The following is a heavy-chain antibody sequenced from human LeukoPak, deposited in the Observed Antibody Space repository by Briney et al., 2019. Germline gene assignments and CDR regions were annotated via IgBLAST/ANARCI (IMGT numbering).Heavy chain of an antibody. CDR2: INHSGST. Sequence: PSETLSLTCAVYGGSFSGYYWSWIRQPPGKGLEWIGEINHSGSTNYNPSLKSRVTISVDTSKNQFSLKLSSVTAADTAVYYCAGGPYDSSPEGYWGQGTLVTVSS. D-gene: IGHD3-22*01. CDR1: GGSFSGYY. CDR3: AGGPYDSSPEGY. V-gene: IGHV4-34*01. J-gene: IGHJ4*02.